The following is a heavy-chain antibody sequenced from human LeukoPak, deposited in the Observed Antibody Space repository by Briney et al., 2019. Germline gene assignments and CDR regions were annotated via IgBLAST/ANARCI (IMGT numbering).Heavy chain of an antibody. CDR1: GGTFSSYA. CDR3: ARDEAIVGATTLGYYYYYMDV. J-gene: IGHJ6*03. V-gene: IGHV1-69*05. D-gene: IGHD1-26*01. Sequence: ASVKVSCKASGGTFSSYAISWVRQAPGQGLEWMGGIIPIFGTANYAQKFQGRVTITTDESTSTAYMELSSLRSEDTAVYYCARDEAIVGATTLGYYYYYMDVWGEGTTVTVSS. CDR2: IIPIFGTA.